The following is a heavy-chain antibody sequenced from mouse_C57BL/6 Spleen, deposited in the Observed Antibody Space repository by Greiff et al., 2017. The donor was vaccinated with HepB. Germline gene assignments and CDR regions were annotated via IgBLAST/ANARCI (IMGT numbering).Heavy chain of an antibody. J-gene: IGHJ2*01. V-gene: IGHV3-6*01. Sequence: DVQLQESGPGLVKPSQSLSLTCSVTGYSITSGYYWNWIRQFPGNKLEWMGYISYDGSNNYNPSLKNRISITRDTSKNQFFLKLNSVTTEDTATYYCARLITRGYYFDYWGQGTTLTVSS. CDR1: GYSITSGYY. CDR3: ARLITRGYYFDY. CDR2: ISYDGSN.